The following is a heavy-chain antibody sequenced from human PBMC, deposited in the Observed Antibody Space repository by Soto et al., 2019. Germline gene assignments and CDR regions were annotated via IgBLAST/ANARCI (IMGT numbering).Heavy chain of an antibody. CDR2: ITGDGSGT. V-gene: IGHV3-74*01. Sequence: GGSLRLSCTASGFTFSNYWMHWVRQAPGKGLVWVSRITGDGSGTTYADSVMGRFTISRDNAKNTLYLQMNSLTVEDTAVYYCAKTSGGWRSSGYYFDYWGQGTLVTVPQ. CDR1: GFTFSNYW. CDR3: AKTSGGWRSSGYYFDY. D-gene: IGHD3-22*01. J-gene: IGHJ4*02.